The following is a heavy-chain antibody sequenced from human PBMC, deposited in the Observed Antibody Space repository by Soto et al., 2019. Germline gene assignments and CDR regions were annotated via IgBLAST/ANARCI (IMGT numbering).Heavy chain of an antibody. Sequence: GGSLRLSCAASGLTFSDCYMNWIRQAPGKGLEWVSYISSSGSSINYAGSVKGRFTISRDNAKNSLYLQMNSLRAEDTAMYYCARVRFGEWGYAMDVWGQGTTVTVSS. D-gene: IGHD3-10*01. CDR1: GLTFSDCY. CDR2: ISSSGSSI. CDR3: ARVRFGEWGYAMDV. J-gene: IGHJ6*02. V-gene: IGHV3-11*01.